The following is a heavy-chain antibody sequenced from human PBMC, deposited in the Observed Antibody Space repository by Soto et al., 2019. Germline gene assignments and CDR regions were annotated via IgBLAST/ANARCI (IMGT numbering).Heavy chain of an antibody. CDR1: GFTFSSYG. Sequence: TGGSLRLSWAASGFTFSSYGMHWVRQAPGKGLEWVAVISYDGSNKYYADSVKGRFTISRDNSKNTLYLQMNSLRAEDTAVYYCAKEDFRYYYYYMDVWGKGTTVTVSS. CDR3: AKEDFRYYYYYMDV. D-gene: IGHD3-3*01. V-gene: IGHV3-30*18. CDR2: ISYDGSNK. J-gene: IGHJ6*03.